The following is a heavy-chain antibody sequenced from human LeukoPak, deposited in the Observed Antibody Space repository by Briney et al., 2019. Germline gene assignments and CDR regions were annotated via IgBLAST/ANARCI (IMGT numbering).Heavy chain of an antibody. J-gene: IGHJ5*01. V-gene: IGHV3-74*01. CDR2: ITHEGGDA. CDR1: GFTFSANW. CDR3: ARVLTYFDL. Sequence: PGGSLRLSCAGSGFTFSANWMHWVRQGPGKGLVWVARITHEGGDANYADSVKGRFTISRDNANKVLYLEMNGLTADDTGVYYCARVLTYFDLWGQGTLVTVSS.